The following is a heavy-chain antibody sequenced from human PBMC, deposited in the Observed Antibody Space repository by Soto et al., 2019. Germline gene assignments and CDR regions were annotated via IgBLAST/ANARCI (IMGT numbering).Heavy chain of an antibody. Sequence: PSETLSLTCNVSGGSISSSGYHWGWIRQPPGKGLEWIGSISYSGTTYDNPSLKSRVTISVDTSKNQFSLNLSSVTAADTAVYYCASNGRGNSGHDYDYWGQGTLVTVSS. J-gene: IGHJ4*02. V-gene: IGHV4-39*01. CDR2: ISYSGTT. CDR3: ASNGRGNSGHDYDY. CDR1: GGSISSSGYH. D-gene: IGHD5-12*01.